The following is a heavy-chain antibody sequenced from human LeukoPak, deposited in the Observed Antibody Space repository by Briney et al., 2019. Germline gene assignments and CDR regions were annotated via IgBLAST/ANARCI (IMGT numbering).Heavy chain of an antibody. Sequence: SGPTLVNPTQTLTLTCTFSGFSLSTSGVGVGWIRQPPGKALEWLALIYWDDDKRYSPSLKSRLTITKDTSKNQVVLTMTNMDPVDTATYYCAHRRKANSSGYFGRGPDAFDIWGQGTMVTVSS. V-gene: IGHV2-5*02. CDR3: AHRRKANSSGYFGRGPDAFDI. D-gene: IGHD3-22*01. CDR1: GFSLSTSGVG. J-gene: IGHJ3*02. CDR2: IYWDDDK.